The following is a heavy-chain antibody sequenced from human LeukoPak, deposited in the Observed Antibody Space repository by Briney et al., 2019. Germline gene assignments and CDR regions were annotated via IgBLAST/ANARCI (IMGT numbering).Heavy chain of an antibody. V-gene: IGHV4-39*01. Sequence: KSSETLSLTCTVSGGSISSSSYYWGWIRQPPGKGLEWIGSIYYSGSTYYNPSLKSRVTISVDTSKNQFSLKLSSVTAADTAVYYCARSGFSSSWSGYYFDYWGQGTLVTVSS. CDR3: ARSGFSSSWSGYYFDY. J-gene: IGHJ4*02. CDR2: IYYSGST. CDR1: GGSISSSSYY. D-gene: IGHD6-13*01.